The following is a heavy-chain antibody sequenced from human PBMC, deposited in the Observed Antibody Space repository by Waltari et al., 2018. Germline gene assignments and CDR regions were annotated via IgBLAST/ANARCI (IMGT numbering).Heavy chain of an antibody. Sequence: EVQLVESGGGLVQPGRSLRLSCAASGFTFDDYAMHWVRHAPGKGLEWVSGISWNSGSIGYADSVKGRFTISRDNAKNSLYLQMNSLRAEDTALYYCAKALPSYCGGDCYPDYWGQGTLVTVSS. V-gene: IGHV3-9*01. CDR2: ISWNSGSI. J-gene: IGHJ4*02. D-gene: IGHD2-21*02. CDR3: AKALPSYCGGDCYPDY. CDR1: GFTFDDYA.